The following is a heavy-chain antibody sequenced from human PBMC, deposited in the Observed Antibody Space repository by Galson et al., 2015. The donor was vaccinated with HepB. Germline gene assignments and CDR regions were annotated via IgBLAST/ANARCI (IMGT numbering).Heavy chain of an antibody. D-gene: IGHD3-22*01. J-gene: IGHJ3*02. CDR2: IDPSYSHT. Sequence: QSGAAVKKPGDSLWISCKGSGYSFTSDWISWVRQMPGKGLQWLGRIDPSYSHTKYRTSFQGNVTISADKSISTAYLQWSSLKASDTAMYYCARPSNQYDSSGYRTMSVDIWGQGTMVTVSS. CDR3: ARPSNQYDSSGYRTMSVDI. CDR1: GYSFTSDW. V-gene: IGHV5-10-1*01.